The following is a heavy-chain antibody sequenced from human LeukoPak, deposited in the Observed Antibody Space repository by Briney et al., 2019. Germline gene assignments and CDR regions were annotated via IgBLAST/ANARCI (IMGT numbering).Heavy chain of an antibody. CDR3: ARDLSPVPGGYDRVGIDY. CDR1: GFTFSDYY. CDR2: ISSSGSTI. V-gene: IGHV3-11*01. J-gene: IGHJ4*02. D-gene: IGHD5-12*01. Sequence: GGSLRLSCAASGFTFSDYYMSWIRQAPGKGLEWVSYISSSGSTIYYADSVKGRLTISRDNAKNSLYLQMNSLRAEDTAVYYCARDLSPVPGGYDRVGIDYWGQGTLVTVSS.